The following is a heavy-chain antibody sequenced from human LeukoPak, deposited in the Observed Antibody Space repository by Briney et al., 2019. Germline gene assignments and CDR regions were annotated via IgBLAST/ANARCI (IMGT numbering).Heavy chain of an antibody. D-gene: IGHD5-18*01. Sequence: SETLSLTCTVSGGSISSYFWSWIRQPPGKRLEWIGYIYYSGSTNYNPSLKSRVTISVDTSKNQFSLKLRSVTAADTAVYYCARFDVDSAMIYRSYAFDIWAKGQWSPSLQ. CDR3: ARFDVDSAMIYRSYAFDI. J-gene: IGHJ3*02. CDR2: IYYSGST. V-gene: IGHV4-59*01. CDR1: GGSISSYF.